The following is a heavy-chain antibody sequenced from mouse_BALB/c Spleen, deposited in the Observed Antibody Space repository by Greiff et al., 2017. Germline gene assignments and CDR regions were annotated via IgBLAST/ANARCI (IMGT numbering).Heavy chain of an antibody. Sequence: VQLQESGAELVRPGTSVKVSCKASGYAFTNYLIAWVKQRPGQGLEWFGVINLGSGGTNSNEKFKGKATLTAVKSSSTAYMQLSSLTSDDSAVYVCALGSSFSFAYWGQGTLVTVSA. J-gene: IGHJ3*01. D-gene: IGHD1-1*01. V-gene: IGHV1-54*03. CDR3: ALGSSFSFAY. CDR2: INLGSGGT. CDR1: GYAFTNYL.